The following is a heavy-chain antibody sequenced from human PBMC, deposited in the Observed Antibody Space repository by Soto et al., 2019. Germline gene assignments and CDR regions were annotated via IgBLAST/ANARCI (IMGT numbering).Heavy chain of an antibody. Sequence: EVQLVESGGGVVRPGGSLRLSCAASGFTFDDYGMSWVRQAPGKGLEWVSGINWNGGSIGYADSVKGRFTISRDNAKNSLYLQMNSLRVEDTALYYCARRPSRYCSSTSCYASDYWGQGTLVTVSS. CDR2: INWNGGSI. CDR3: ARRPSRYCSSTSCYASDY. D-gene: IGHD2-2*01. V-gene: IGHV3-20*04. J-gene: IGHJ4*02. CDR1: GFTFDDYG.